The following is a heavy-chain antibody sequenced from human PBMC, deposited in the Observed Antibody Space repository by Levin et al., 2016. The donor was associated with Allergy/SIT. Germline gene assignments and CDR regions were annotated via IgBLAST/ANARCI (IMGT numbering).Heavy chain of an antibody. CDR3: ASITPGQDSSYSSYYYYGMDV. J-gene: IGHJ6*02. CDR2: INPNFGTA. Sequence: SVKVSCKASGYTFSSHYLHWVRQAPGQGLDWMGGINPNFGTANYPQKFQGRVTITADGATNTVYMDLGSLTSEDTAIYYCASITPGQDSSYSSYYYYGMDVWGQGTTVTVSS. CDR1: GYTFSSHY. V-gene: IGHV1-69*13. D-gene: IGHD3-22*01.